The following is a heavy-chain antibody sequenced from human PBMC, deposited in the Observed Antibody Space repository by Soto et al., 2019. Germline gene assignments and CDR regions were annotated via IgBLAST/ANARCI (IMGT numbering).Heavy chain of an antibody. CDR1: GYSFTTYW. J-gene: IGHJ4*02. V-gene: IGHV5-51*01. D-gene: IGHD6-19*01. CDR3: ARTHSSGWYYFFDY. Sequence: GESLKISCKGSGYSFTTYWIGWVRRKPGKGLEWMGIIYPGDSETRYSPTFQGQVTISADKSISTAFLQWSSLRASDTAVYHCARTHSSGWYYFFDYWGQGTLVTVSS. CDR2: IYPGDSET.